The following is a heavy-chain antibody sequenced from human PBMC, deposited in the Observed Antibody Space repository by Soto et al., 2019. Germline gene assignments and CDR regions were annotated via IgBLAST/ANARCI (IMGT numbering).Heavy chain of an antibody. V-gene: IGHV1-8*01. Sequence: QVQLVQSGAEVKKPGASGKVSCKASGYTFTSYDINWVRQATGQGLAWMGWMNPNSGNTGYAQKFHGRVTMTRNTSRSTAYMERSSLRSEDTAVYYCARGGGYCSSTSCFKYGMDVWGQGTTGTVSS. J-gene: IGHJ6*02. CDR1: GYTFTSYD. CDR2: MNPNSGNT. CDR3: ARGGGYCSSTSCFKYGMDV. D-gene: IGHD2-2*01.